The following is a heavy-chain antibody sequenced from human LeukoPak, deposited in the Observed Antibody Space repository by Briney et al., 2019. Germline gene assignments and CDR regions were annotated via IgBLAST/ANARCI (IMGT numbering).Heavy chain of an antibody. CDR1: GYTFSRYY. J-gene: IGHJ3*02. CDR2: FDPEDGET. V-gene: IGHV1-24*01. D-gene: IGHD1-26*01. Sequence: ASVKVSCKASGYTFSRYYMHWVRQAPGKGLEWMGGFDPEDGETIYAQKFQGRVTMTEDTSTDTAYMELSSLRSEDTAVYYCATGLWELLRYKPPDAFDIWGQGTMVTVSS. CDR3: ATGLWELLRYKPPDAFDI.